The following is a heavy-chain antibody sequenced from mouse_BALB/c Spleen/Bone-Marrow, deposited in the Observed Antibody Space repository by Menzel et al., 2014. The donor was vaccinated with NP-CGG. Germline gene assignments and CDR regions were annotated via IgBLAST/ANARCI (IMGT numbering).Heavy chain of an antibody. CDR2: IDPSDSYT. V-gene: IGHV1-69*02. CDR3: ARWLLRYYAMDD. D-gene: IGHD2-3*01. CDR1: GYTFTSYW. Sequence: VKLMESGAELVKPGASVKLSCKASGYTFTSYWMHWVKQRPGQGLEWIGEIDPSDSYTNYNQKFKGKATLTVGKSSSTAYMQLSSLTSEDSAVYFCARWLLRYYAMDDWGQGTSVTVSS. J-gene: IGHJ4*01.